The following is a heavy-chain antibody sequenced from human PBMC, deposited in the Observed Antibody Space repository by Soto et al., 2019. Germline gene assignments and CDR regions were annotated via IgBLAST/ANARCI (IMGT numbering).Heavy chain of an antibody. J-gene: IGHJ5*02. D-gene: IGHD3-9*01. Sequence: ASVKVSCKASGYTFTSYYMHWVRQAPGQGLEWMGIINPSGGSTSCAQKFQGRVTMTTDTSTSTAYMELRSLRSDDTSVYYCARELDFDWSLGLDPWGQGTLVTVSS. V-gene: IGHV1-46*01. CDR1: GYTFTSYY. CDR2: INPSGGST. CDR3: ARELDFDWSLGLDP.